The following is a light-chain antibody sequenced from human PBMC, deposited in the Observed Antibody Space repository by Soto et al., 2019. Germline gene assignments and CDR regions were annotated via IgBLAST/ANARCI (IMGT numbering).Light chain of an antibody. CDR2: GAS. Sequence: TQSPGTVSLSPGERATLSCRASQSVSSSYLAWYQQKPGQAPRLLIYGASTRATGIPARFSGSGSGTEFTLTISSLQSEDFAVYYCQQYNNWPPWTFGQGSNVDI. V-gene: IGKV3-15*01. CDR1: QSVSSSY. CDR3: QQYNNWPPWT. J-gene: IGKJ1*01.